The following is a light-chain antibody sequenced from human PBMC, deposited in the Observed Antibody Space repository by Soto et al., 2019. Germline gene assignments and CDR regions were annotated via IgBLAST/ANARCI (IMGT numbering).Light chain of an antibody. CDR1: SSNIGAHYD. CDR3: CSYARGRIWV. CDR2: GNS. J-gene: IGLJ3*02. V-gene: IGLV1-40*01. Sequence: QSVLTQPPSVSGAPGQRVTISCTGSSSNIGAHYDVHWYQQLPGTAPKLLIYGNSNRPSGVPDRFSGSKSGTSASLAITGLQAEDEADYYCCSYARGRIWVFGGGTKLTVL.